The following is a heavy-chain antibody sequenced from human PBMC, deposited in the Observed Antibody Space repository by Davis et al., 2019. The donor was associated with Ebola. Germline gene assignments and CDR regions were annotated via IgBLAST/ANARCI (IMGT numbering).Heavy chain of an antibody. V-gene: IGHV4-59*12. CDR3: ARENGGYYYYGMDV. Sequence: MPSDTLSLTCAVYGGSFSGYYWTWIRQPPGKGLEWIGYIYYSGSTNYNPSLKSRVTISVDTSKNQFSLKLSSVTAADTAVYYCARENGGYYYYGMDVWGKGTTVTVSS. CDR1: GGSFSGYY. CDR2: IYYSGST. J-gene: IGHJ6*04. D-gene: IGHD3-10*01.